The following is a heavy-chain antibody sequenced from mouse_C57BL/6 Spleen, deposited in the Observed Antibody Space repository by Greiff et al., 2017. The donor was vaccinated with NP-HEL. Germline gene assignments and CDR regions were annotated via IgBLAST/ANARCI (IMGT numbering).Heavy chain of an antibody. J-gene: IGHJ4*01. CDR1: GFSLTSYG. D-gene: IGHD2-3*01. Sequence: VQRVESGPGLVQPSQSLSITCTVSGFSLTSYGVHWVRQSPGKGLEWLGVIWRGGSTDYNAAFMSRLSITKDNSKSQVFFKMNSLQADDTAIYYCAKTDGFYYAMDYWGQGTSVTVSS. V-gene: IGHV2-5*01. CDR3: AKTDGFYYAMDY. CDR2: IWRGGST.